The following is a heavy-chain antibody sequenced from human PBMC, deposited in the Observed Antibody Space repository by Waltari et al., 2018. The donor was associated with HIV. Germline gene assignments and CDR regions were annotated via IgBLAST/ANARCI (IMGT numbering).Heavy chain of an antibody. CDR2: INPSGAST. CDR3: TRGPPNSWNWFDP. V-gene: IGHV1-46*01. D-gene: IGHD1-7*01. J-gene: IGHJ5*02. CDR1: GYTFINYQ. Sequence: QVQLVQSGAELRGPGASVTLSCKPFGYTFINYQIHWVRQAPGQGLEWIGKINPSGASTKYAERFQGRITMTRDASTRTIEMELRSLTPDDTAMYYCTRGPPNSWNWFDPWGQGTQVTVS.